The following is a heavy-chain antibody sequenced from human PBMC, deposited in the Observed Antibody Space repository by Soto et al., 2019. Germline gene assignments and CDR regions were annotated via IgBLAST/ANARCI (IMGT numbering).Heavy chain of an antibody. CDR2: ISPDGNKI. Sequence: QVQLVESGGGVVQPGRSLRLSCAASGFTFSSFVLHWVRQAPGKGLEWLSLISPDGNKIYYADSVKGRFTISRDNSQNTLYLQMNSLRGEDTAVYYCARDPAVYNRAFLDYWGQGTLVTVSS. V-gene: IGHV3-30-3*01. D-gene: IGHD2-2*01. CDR3: ARDPAVYNRAFLDY. J-gene: IGHJ4*02. CDR1: GFTFSSFV.